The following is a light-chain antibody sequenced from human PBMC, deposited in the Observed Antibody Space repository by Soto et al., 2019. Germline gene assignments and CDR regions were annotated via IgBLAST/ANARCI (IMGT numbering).Light chain of an antibody. CDR3: QQYYSTPT. V-gene: IGKV1-33*01. Sequence: TQSPSYLSASVGDRVTITCQASQNINNYLNWYQQKPGRAPKLLIYDASNLEAGVPSRFSGSGSGTDFTFTISRLQPEDIATYYCQQYYSTPTFGQGTRLEIK. CDR1: QNINNY. J-gene: IGKJ5*01. CDR2: DAS.